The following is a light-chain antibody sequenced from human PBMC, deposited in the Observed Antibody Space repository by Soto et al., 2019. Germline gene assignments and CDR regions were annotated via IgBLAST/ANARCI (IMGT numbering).Light chain of an antibody. CDR3: QQYGSSPFT. CDR2: GVS. CDR1: QSISSSF. Sequence: EIVLTQSPGTLFLSPGERATLSCRASQSISSSFLAWYQQRPGQAPRLLIHGVSSKAAGIPDRFSGSGSGTDFTLTINRLEPEDFALYFCQQYGSSPFTFGPGTQLEIK. V-gene: IGKV3-20*01. J-gene: IGKJ3*01.